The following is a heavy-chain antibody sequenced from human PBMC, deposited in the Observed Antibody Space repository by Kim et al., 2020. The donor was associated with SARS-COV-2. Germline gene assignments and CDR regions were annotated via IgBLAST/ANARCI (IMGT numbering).Heavy chain of an antibody. J-gene: IGHJ4*02. CDR3: ARDGIVVAGNPFGY. D-gene: IGHD6-19*01. V-gene: IGHV6-1*01. Sequence: AVSVKSRIIINPDTSKNQFSLQLNSVTPEDTAVYYCARDGIVVAGNPFGYWGQGTLVTVSS.